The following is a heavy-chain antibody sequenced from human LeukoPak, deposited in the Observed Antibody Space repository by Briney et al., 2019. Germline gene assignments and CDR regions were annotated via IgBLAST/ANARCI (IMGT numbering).Heavy chain of an antibody. CDR1: GFTFSSYG. Sequence: GGSLGLSCAASGFTFSSYGMHWVRQAPGKGLEWVTFIRYDGSNKYFADSVKGRFTISRDNSKNTLSLQMNSLRAEDSAVYYCANQCGGGCSGDHWGQGTLVTVSS. J-gene: IGHJ4*02. V-gene: IGHV3-30*02. CDR3: ANQCGGGCSGDH. CDR2: IRYDGSNK. D-gene: IGHD2-21*02.